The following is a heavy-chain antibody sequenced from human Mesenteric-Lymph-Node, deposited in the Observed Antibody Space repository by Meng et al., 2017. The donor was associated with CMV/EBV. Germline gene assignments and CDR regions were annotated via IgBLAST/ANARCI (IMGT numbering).Heavy chain of an antibody. CDR3: ARDQRQVVPAALPGYYYYGMDV. CDR2: ISSSSSYI. J-gene: IGHJ6*02. V-gene: IGHV3-21*01. CDR1: RFTFSSYN. D-gene: IGHD2-2*01. Sequence: GGSLRLSCAASRFTFSSYNMNWVRQAPGKGLEWVSSISSSSSYIYYADSVKGRFTISRDNAKNSLYLQMNSLRAEDTAVYYCARDQRQVVPAALPGYYYYGMDVWGQGTTVTVSS.